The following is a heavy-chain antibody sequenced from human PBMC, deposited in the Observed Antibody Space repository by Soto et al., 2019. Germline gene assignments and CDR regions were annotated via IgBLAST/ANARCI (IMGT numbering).Heavy chain of an antibody. Sequence: SETLSLTCTVSGGSISSYYWSWIRQPPGKGLEWIGYIYYSGSTNYNPSLKSRVTISVDTSKNQFSLKLSSVTAADTAVYYCARAYTLYYYDSSGYFHFDYWGQGTLVTVSS. CDR1: GGSISSYY. CDR3: ARAYTLYYYDSSGYFHFDY. D-gene: IGHD3-22*01. CDR2: IYYSGST. V-gene: IGHV4-59*01. J-gene: IGHJ4*02.